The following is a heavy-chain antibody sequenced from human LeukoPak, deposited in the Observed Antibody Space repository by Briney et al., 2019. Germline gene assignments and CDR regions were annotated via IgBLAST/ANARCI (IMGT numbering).Heavy chain of an antibody. CDR2: IWYDGSNK. Sequence: GGSLRLSCVGSGFTFRDYAMHWVRQAPDRGLEWVASIWYDGSNKYYADSVTGRFTISRDNSKNTVYLQMNSQRVEDTAIYYCAKDITPSIVVVVATIVDAFDIWGQGTMVTVSS. J-gene: IGHJ3*02. CDR1: GFTFRDYA. D-gene: IGHD2-15*01. CDR3: AKDITPSIVVVVATIVDAFDI. V-gene: IGHV3-30*02.